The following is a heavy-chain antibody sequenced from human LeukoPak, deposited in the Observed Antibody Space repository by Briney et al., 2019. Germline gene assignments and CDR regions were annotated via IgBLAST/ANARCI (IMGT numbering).Heavy chain of an antibody. Sequence: SETLSLTCTVSGYSISSGYYWGWIRQPPGKGLEWIGSIYHGGNTYYKPSLKSRVTISVGTSKNQFSLKLSSVTAADTAVYYCARDAFRVGYSYGFDWFDPWGQGTLVTVSS. CDR2: IYHGGNT. CDR3: ARDAFRVGYSYGFDWFDP. J-gene: IGHJ5*02. CDR1: GYSISSGYY. D-gene: IGHD5-18*01. V-gene: IGHV4-38-2*02.